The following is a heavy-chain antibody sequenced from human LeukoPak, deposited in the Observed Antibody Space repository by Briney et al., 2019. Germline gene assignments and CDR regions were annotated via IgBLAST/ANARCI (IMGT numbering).Heavy chain of an antibody. CDR3: ARGNWNNAMDY. CDR1: GYTFTGYY. J-gene: IGHJ4*02. D-gene: IGHD1/OR15-1a*01. CDR2: INPNCGGT. V-gene: IGHV1-2*06. Sequence: GASVKVSCKASGYTFTGYYMHWVRQAPGQGLEWMGRINPNCGGTNYAQKFQGRVTMTRDTSISTAYMELSRLRSDDTAVYYCARGNWNNAMDYWGQGTLVTVSS.